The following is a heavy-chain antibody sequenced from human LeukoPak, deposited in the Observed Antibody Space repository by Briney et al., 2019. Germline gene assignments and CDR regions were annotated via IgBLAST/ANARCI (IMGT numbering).Heavy chain of an antibody. CDR2: INGDGSNR. D-gene: IGHD3-16*01. Sequence: PGGSLRLSCAASGFTFSDYWMHWVPQAPGKGLMWVSRINGDGSNRSYADSVKGRFTISRDNAKNTLYLQMNSLRDEDTAVYYCARDRDYVWGNSSDYMAVWGKGTTVTVFS. J-gene: IGHJ6*03. V-gene: IGHV3-74*01. CDR1: GFTFSDYW. CDR3: ARDRDYVWGNSSDYMAV.